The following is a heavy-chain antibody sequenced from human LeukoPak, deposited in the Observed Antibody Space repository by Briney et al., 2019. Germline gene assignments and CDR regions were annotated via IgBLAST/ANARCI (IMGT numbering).Heavy chain of an antibody. D-gene: IGHD1-1*01. CDR3: ARNTTNWSEEAFHNNGHMDV. J-gene: IGHJ6*03. CDR1: GGSISGYY. CDR2: IYNSGSI. Sequence: PSEPLSLTCTASGGSISGYYWSWIRQPPGKGLEWIGDIYNSGSINYNPSLKSRVSISIDTSKNQFSLKVTSVTAADTAVYYCARNTTNWSEEAFHNNGHMDVWGKGTAVTVSS. V-gene: IGHV4-59*01.